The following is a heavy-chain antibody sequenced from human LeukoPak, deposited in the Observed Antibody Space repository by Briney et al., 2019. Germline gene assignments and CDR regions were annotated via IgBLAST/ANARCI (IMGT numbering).Heavy chain of an antibody. V-gene: IGHV3-7*01. CDR2: IKQDGSEK. J-gene: IGHJ6*03. Sequence: GGSLRLSCAGSGFTFSSYWMSWVRQAPGKGLEWVANIKQDGSEKYSVDSVKGRFTISRDNAKNSLYLQMNSLRAEDTAVYYCATNSRFMITFGGVPYYMDVWGKGTTVTVSS. CDR1: GFTFSSYW. D-gene: IGHD3-16*01. CDR3: ATNSRFMITFGGVPYYMDV.